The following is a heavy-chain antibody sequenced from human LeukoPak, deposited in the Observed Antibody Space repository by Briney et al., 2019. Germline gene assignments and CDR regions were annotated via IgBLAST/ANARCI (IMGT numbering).Heavy chain of an antibody. CDR3: ARASGVRFLEWLFHFDF. D-gene: IGHD3-3*01. CDR1: GGTFSSYA. CDR2: IIPIFGTA. J-gene: IGHJ4*02. V-gene: IGHV1-69*05. Sequence: SVKVSCKASGGTFSSYAISWVRQAPGQGLEWMGGIIPIFGTANYAQKFQGRVTITTDESTSTAYMELSSLRSEDTAVYYCARASGVRFLEWLFHFDFWGQGTLVTVSS.